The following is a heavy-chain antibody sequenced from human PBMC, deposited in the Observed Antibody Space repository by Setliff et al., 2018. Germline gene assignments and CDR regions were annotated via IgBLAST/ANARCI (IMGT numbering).Heavy chain of an antibody. V-gene: IGHV1-2*06. Sequence: ASVKVSCKASGYTFSAFYIYWVRQAHGQGLEWVGRINTNKCGTNYAQKFQGRVTLSRDTYITTAYMELSRLRADDTAVYYCAREGILVAGTTGFDHWGQGTTVTVSS. CDR3: AREGILVAGTTGFDH. D-gene: IGHD6-19*01. J-gene: IGHJ4*01. CDR2: INTNKCGT. CDR1: GYTFSAFY.